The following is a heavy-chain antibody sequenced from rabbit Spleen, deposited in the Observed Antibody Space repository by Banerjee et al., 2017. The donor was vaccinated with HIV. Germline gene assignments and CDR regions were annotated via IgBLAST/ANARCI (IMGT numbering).Heavy chain of an antibody. J-gene: IGHJ3*01. CDR2: IYTGSSGST. V-gene: IGHV1S45*01. D-gene: IGHD1-1*01. CDR3: ARGGYYNYRYVVTRLDL. Sequence: QEQLEESGGDLVKPEGSLTLTCTASGFSFSSNWICWVRQAPGKGLEWIACIYTGSSGSTYYASWAKGRFTISKTSSTTVTLQMTGLTAADTATYFCARGGYYNYRYVVTRLDLWGPGTLVTVS. CDR1: GFSFSSNW.